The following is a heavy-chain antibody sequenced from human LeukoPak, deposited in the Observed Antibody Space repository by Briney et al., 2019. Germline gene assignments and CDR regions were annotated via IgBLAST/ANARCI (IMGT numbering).Heavy chain of an antibody. J-gene: IGHJ4*02. CDR1: GFTFSSYS. CDR2: ISSSSRTI. D-gene: IGHD2-2*01. V-gene: IGHV3-48*01. CDR3: AREQLLDY. Sequence: AGGSLRLSCAASGFTFSSYSMNGVRQAPGKGRECVSYISSSSRTIYYTDSVKGRFTISRDNAKNSLYLQMNSLRAEDTAVYYCAREQLLDYWGQGTLDTVSS.